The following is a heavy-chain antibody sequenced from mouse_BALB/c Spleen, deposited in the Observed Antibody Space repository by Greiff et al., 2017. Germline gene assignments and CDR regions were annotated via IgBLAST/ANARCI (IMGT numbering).Heavy chain of an antibody. CDR2: ISYDGSN. D-gene: IGHD2-2*01. Sequence: ESGPGLVKPSQSLSLTCSVTGYSITSGYYWNWIRQFPGNQLEWMGYISYDGSNNYNPSLKNRISITRDTSKNQFFLKLNSVTTEDTATYYCASGYYWYFDVGGAGTTVTVSS. CDR3: ASGYYWYFDV. J-gene: IGHJ1*01. CDR1: GYSITSGYY. V-gene: IGHV3-6*02.